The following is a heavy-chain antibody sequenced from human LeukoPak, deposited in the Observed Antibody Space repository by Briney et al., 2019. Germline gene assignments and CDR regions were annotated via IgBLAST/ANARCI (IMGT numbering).Heavy chain of an antibody. J-gene: IGHJ3*02. CDR1: GFTFSSYS. CDR3: ARDLGDYVGYGAFDI. V-gene: IGHV3-21*01. D-gene: IGHD4-17*01. Sequence: NPGGSLRLSCAASGFTFSSYSMNWVRQAPGKGLEWVSSISSSSSYIYYADSVKGRFTISRNNAKNSLYLQMNSLRAEDTAVYYCARDLGDYVGYGAFDIWGQGTMVTVSS. CDR2: ISSSSSYI.